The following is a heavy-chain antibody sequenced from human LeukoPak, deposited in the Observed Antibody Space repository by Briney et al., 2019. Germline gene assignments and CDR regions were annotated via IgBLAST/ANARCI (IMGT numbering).Heavy chain of an antibody. CDR1: GGTFSRYA. D-gene: IGHD1-26*01. Sequence: ASVKVSCKASGGTFSRYAISWVRQAPGQGLEWMGGYIPMFGTANYAQNFQNRVTITADESTSTLSMEVSSLRPEDTAVYFCAGASSKWELSFWGQGTLVTVPS. J-gene: IGHJ4*02. V-gene: IGHV1-69*13. CDR3: AGASSKWELSF. CDR2: YIPMFGTA.